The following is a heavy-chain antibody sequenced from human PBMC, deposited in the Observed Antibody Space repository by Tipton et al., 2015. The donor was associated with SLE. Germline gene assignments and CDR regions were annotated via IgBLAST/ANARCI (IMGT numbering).Heavy chain of an antibody. CDR2: IIPIFGTV. V-gene: IGHV1-69*05. CDR3: AGDLGGSAWYMGFY. Sequence: QSGAEVKKPGSSVKVSCKASGGTFTKYAINWVRQAPGQGLEWMGVIIPIFGTVKYAQKCQGRLTITTDESTSTAYMELSSLRSEDTAVYYCAGDLGGSAWYMGFYWGQGTLVTVSS. D-gene: IGHD6-13*01. CDR1: GGTFTKYA. J-gene: IGHJ4*02.